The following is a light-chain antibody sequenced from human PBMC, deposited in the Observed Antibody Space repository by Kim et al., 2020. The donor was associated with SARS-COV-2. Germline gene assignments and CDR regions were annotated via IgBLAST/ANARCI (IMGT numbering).Light chain of an antibody. CDR3: QQYNNWPWT. CDR2: GAS. CDR1: QSVSSN. Sequence: EIVMTQSPATLSVSPGERATLSCRASQSVSSNLAWYQQKPGQVPRLLIYGASTRATGIPARFSGSGSGTEFTLTISSLQSEDFAVYDCQQYNNWPWTFGQGTKVDIK. J-gene: IGKJ1*01. V-gene: IGKV3-15*01.